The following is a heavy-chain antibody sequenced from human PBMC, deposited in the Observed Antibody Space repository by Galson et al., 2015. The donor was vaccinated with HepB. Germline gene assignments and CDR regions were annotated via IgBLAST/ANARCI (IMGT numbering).Heavy chain of an antibody. V-gene: IGHV2-5*02. CDR3: ARGWGWCHFDY. Sequence: PALVKPTQTLTLTCTFSGFSLSTSGVGVGWIRQPPGKALEWLALIYWDDDKRYSPSLKSRLTITKDTSKNQVVLTMTNMDPVDTATYYCARGWGWCHFDYWSQGTLVTVSS. CDR2: IYWDDDK. D-gene: IGHD4/OR15-4a*01. J-gene: IGHJ4*02. CDR1: GFSLSTSGVG.